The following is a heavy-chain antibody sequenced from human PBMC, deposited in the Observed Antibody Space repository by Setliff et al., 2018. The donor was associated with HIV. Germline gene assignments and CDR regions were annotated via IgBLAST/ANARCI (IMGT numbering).Heavy chain of an antibody. V-gene: IGHV3-48*04. CDR3: VRDLMWAFDI. CDR1: GFTFSDYS. J-gene: IGHJ3*02. Sequence: HPGGSLRLSCVGSGFTFSDYSLNWVRQAPGRGLEWVSYISRSSSLVYQADSVKGRFTISRDNAMNSLYLQMSSLRVEDTAVYYCVRDLMWAFDIWGQGTMVTVSS. CDR2: ISRSSSLV. D-gene: IGHD2-21*01.